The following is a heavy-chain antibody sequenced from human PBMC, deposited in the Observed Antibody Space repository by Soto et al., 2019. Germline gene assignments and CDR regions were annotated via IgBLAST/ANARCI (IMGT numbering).Heavy chain of an antibody. Sequence: GGSLRLSCAASGCTFSNYAIIWVRQAPGKGLEWVSIISGSGGSTYYADSVKGRFTISRDNSKNTLYLQMNSLRAEDTAVYYCAKDLIHYDFWSGYYLGEWAFDIWGQGTMVTVSS. D-gene: IGHD3-3*01. CDR1: GCTFSNYA. CDR3: AKDLIHYDFWSGYYLGEWAFDI. V-gene: IGHV3-23*01. CDR2: ISGSGGST. J-gene: IGHJ3*02.